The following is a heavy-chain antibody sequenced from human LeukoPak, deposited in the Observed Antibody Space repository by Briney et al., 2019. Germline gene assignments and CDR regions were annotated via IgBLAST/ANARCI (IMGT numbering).Heavy chain of an antibody. CDR1: GYTFTGYD. V-gene: IGHV1-8*01. Sequence: ASVKVSCEASGYTFTGYDINWVRQAPGQGLEWMGWMNPNSGNTVYAQKFQGRVTMTRNTSISTAYMELSSLRSEDTAVYYCARREGYGYYYHMDVWGKGTTVTVSS. CDR3: ARREGYGYYYHMDV. D-gene: IGHD3-16*01. CDR2: MNPNSGNT. J-gene: IGHJ6*03.